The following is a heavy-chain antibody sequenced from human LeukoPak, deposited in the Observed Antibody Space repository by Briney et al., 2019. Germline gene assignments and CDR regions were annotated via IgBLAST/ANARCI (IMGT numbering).Heavy chain of an antibody. Sequence: ASVKVSCKASGYTFTSYGISWVRQAPGQGLEWMGWISAYNGNTNYAQKLQGRVTMTTDTSTSTAYMELRSLRSDDTAVYYCARLGRGYCSGGSCYFPSYYYYYMDVWGKGTTVTVSS. D-gene: IGHD2-15*01. CDR1: GYTFTSYG. V-gene: IGHV1-18*01. J-gene: IGHJ6*03. CDR2: ISAYNGNT. CDR3: ARLGRGYCSGGSCYFPSYYYYYMDV.